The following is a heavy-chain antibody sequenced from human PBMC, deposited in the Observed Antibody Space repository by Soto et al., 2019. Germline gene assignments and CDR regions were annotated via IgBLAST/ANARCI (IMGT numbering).Heavy chain of an antibody. Sequence: SETLSLTCTVSGASIINYYWAWIRQSPGGGLESIGYVSNTATTTYNPSLKNRVTISVDASKSQFYLKLRSVTAADTAVYYCAREGALLFGGNSDYYSTMDVWGQGTTVT. CDR3: AREGALLFGGNSDYYSTMDV. D-gene: IGHD2-21*02. J-gene: IGHJ6*02. CDR2: VSNTATT. CDR1: GASIINYY. V-gene: IGHV4-59*01.